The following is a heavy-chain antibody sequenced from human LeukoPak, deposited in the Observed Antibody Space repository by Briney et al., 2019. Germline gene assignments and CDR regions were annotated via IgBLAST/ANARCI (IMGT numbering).Heavy chain of an antibody. CDR3: AKDRSYYESSSHYYLLPFDA. Sequence: GGSLRLSCAASGFIFSNYAMSWVRQAPGKGLEWLSAIDGRGIGTYYADSVEGRFSISRDPSKNTLYLQINSLRAAHPAVYYCAKDRSYYESSSHYYLLPFDAWGQGTLVTVSS. CDR1: GFIFSNYA. V-gene: IGHV3-23*01. D-gene: IGHD3-22*01. J-gene: IGHJ4*02. CDR2: IDGRGIGT.